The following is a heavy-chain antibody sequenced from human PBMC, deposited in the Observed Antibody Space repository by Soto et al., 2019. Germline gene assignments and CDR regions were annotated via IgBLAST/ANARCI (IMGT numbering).Heavy chain of an antibody. J-gene: IGHJ4*02. Sequence: QITLKESGPTLIKPTQTLTLTCTFSGFSLSVSGLSVCWIRQPPGKALEWLALIYWDDDKRYSPSVKSRLTITKDTSKNQVVLTMTNMDPVDTATYYCAQKCGPYFDSGGQGTLVTVSS. CDR2: IYWDDDK. V-gene: IGHV2-5*02. CDR1: GFSLSVSGLS. CDR3: AQKCGPYFDS. D-gene: IGHD2-21*01.